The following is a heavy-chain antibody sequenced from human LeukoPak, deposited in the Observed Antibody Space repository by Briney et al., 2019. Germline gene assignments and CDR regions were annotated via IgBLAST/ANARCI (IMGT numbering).Heavy chain of an antibody. V-gene: IGHV4-4*07. CDR1: GGSISSYY. CDR2: IYTSGST. CDR3: ARRGAAAAGTGYYYYGMDV. D-gene: IGHD6-13*01. Sequence: SETLSLTCTVSGGSISSYYWSWIRQPAGKGLEWIGRIYTSGSTNYNPSLKSRVTMSVDTSKNQFSLKLSSVTAADTAVYYCARRGAAAAGTGYYYYGMDVWGQGTTVTVSS. J-gene: IGHJ6*02.